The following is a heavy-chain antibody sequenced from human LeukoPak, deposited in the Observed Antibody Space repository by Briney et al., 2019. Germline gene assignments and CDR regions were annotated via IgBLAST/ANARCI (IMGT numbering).Heavy chain of an antibody. CDR1: GYTFTSYG. D-gene: IGHD6-13*01. CDR2: ISAYNGNT. Sequence: ASVKVSCKASGYTFTSYGISWVRQAPGQGLEWMGWISAYNGNTNYAQKLQGRVTMTTDTSTSTAYMELRSLRSDDTAVYYCARAVYSSSSNWFDPWGQGTLVTVSS. J-gene: IGHJ5*02. V-gene: IGHV1-18*01. CDR3: ARAVYSSSSNWFDP.